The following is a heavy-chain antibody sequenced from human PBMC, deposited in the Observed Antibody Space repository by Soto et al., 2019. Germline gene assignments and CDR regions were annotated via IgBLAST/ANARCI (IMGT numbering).Heavy chain of an antibody. CDR2: VYFDGITT. Sequence: PGGSLRLSCTASGFTFNTHWMHWVRQAPGKGLMWVSRVYFDGITTNYADSVKGRLTVSRDNAKNTVYLHVNTLMDEDTAVYYCARWGAMGVDYWGQGTLVTVSS. J-gene: IGHJ4*02. D-gene: IGHD1-26*01. V-gene: IGHV3-74*01. CDR1: GFTFNTHW. CDR3: ARWGAMGVDY.